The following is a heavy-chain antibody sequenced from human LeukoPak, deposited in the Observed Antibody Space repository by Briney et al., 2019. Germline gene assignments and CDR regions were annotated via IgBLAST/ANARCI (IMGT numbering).Heavy chain of an antibody. V-gene: IGHV3-49*03. CDR1: GFTFDDYA. D-gene: IGHD4-17*01. Sequence: AGGSLRLSCSASGFTFDDYAVSWFRQAPGKGLEWVGFIRCKAFGGTPEYAASVRGRFTISRDDSKSIAYLQMNSLKTEDTAVYYCTRNTVTVHFDYWSQGTLVTVSS. CDR2: IRCKAFGGTP. CDR3: TRNTVTVHFDY. J-gene: IGHJ4*02.